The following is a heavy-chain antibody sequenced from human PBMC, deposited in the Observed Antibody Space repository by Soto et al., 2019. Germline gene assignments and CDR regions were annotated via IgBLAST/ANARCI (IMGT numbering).Heavy chain of an antibody. CDR2: INAGNGNT. Sequence: ASVKVSCKASGYTFTSYAMHWVRQAPGQRLEWMGWINAGNGNTKYSQKFQGRVTITRDTSASTAYMELSSLRSEDTAVYYCARDIRGIAAAGDLDYWGQGTLVTVSS. J-gene: IGHJ4*02. CDR3: ARDIRGIAAAGDLDY. CDR1: GYTFTSYA. D-gene: IGHD6-13*01. V-gene: IGHV1-3*01.